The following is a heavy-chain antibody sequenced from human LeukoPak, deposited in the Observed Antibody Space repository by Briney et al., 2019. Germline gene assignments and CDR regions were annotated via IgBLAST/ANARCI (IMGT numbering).Heavy chain of an antibody. J-gene: IGHJ4*02. Sequence: ASVKDSCKASGGTFSSYAISWVRQAPGQGLEWMGGIIPIFGTANYAQKFQGRVTITTDESTSTAYMELSSLGSEDTAVFYCAREGRTYYYDYWGQGTLVTVSS. V-gene: IGHV1-69*05. CDR3: AREGRTYYYDY. CDR1: GGTFSSYA. CDR2: IIPIFGTA. D-gene: IGHD3-10*01.